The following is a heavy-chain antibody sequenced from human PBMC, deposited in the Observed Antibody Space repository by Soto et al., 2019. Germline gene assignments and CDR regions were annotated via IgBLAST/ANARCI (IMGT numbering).Heavy chain of an antibody. J-gene: IGHJ4*02. V-gene: IGHV4-39*01. CDR2: IYYSGSP. CDR1: GGSISSSSYY. CDR3: ARGFYDSSGYYSYFDY. Sequence: QLQLQESGPGLVKPSETLSLTCTVSGGSISSSSYYWGWIRQPPGKGLEWIGSIYYSGSPYYNPSLKSRGTISVDTSKNQFSLKLSSVTAADTAVYYCARGFYDSSGYYSYFDYWGQGTLVTVPS. D-gene: IGHD3-22*01.